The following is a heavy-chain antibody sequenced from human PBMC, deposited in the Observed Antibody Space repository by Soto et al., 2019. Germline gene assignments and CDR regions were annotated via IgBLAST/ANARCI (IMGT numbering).Heavy chain of an antibody. CDR1: GFTFSIYG. D-gene: IGHD6-19*01. V-gene: IGHV3-33*01. Sequence: QVQLVESGGGVVQPGRSLRLSCAASGFTFSIYGMHWVRQAPGKGLERVAVIWYVGSKKYYADSVKGRFTISRDNSKNTLYLQVDSLRAEDTAVYYCARWGVGSGWYEQVVDYWGQGTLVTVSS. J-gene: IGHJ4*02. CDR2: IWYVGSKK. CDR3: ARWGVGSGWYEQVVDY.